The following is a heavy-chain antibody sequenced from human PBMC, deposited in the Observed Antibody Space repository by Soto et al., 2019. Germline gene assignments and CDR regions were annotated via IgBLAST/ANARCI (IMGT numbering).Heavy chain of an antibody. V-gene: IGHV4-34*01. CDR1: GFAFSSYA. CDR3: ARLNHDYVWGSYRQYYFDY. D-gene: IGHD3-16*02. CDR2: INHSGST. J-gene: IGHJ4*02. Sequence: GSLRLSCAASGFAFSSYAMNWVRQPPGKGLEWIGEINHSGSTNYNPSLKSRVTISVDTSKNQFSLKLSSVTAADTAVYYCARLNHDYVWGSYRQYYFDYWGQGTLVTVSS.